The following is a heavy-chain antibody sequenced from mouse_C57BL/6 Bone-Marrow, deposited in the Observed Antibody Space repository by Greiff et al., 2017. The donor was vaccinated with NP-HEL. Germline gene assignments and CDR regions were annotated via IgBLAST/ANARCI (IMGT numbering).Heavy chain of an antibody. J-gene: IGHJ1*03. Sequence: EVKLMESGGGLVQPGGSLKLSCAASGFTFSDYGMAWVRQAPRKGPEWVAFISNLAYSIYYADTVTGRFTIARENAKNTLYLEMSSLRAEDTAMYYCARREGDYFYWYFDVWGTGTTVTVSS. D-gene: IGHD2-4*01. V-gene: IGHV5-15*01. CDR3: ARREGDYFYWYFDV. CDR1: GFTFSDYG. CDR2: ISNLAYSI.